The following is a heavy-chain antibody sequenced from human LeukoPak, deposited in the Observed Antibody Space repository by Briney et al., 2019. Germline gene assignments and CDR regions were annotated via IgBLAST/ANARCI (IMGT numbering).Heavy chain of an antibody. Sequence: GGSLRLSCAASGFTFSSYWMSWVRQAPGKGLEWVANIKQDGSGKYYVDSVKGRFTISRDNAKNSLYLQMNSLRAEDTAVYYCARDEGTDYYYGMDVWGQGTTVTVSS. CDR3: ARDEGTDYYYGMDV. CDR1: GFTFSSYW. V-gene: IGHV3-7*01. D-gene: IGHD1-1*01. CDR2: IKQDGSGK. J-gene: IGHJ6*02.